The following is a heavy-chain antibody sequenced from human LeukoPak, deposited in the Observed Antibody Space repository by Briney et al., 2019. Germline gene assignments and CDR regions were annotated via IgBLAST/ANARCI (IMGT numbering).Heavy chain of an antibody. CDR3: ARSSYGMDV. CDR2: ISAYNGNT. D-gene: IGHD3-16*01. CDR1: GYSFTSDD. J-gene: IGHJ6*02. Sequence: SVKVSCKASGYSFTSDDITWVRQAPGQGLEWMGWISAYNGNTNYAQKLQGRVTMTTDTSTSTAYMELRSLRSDDTAVYYCARSSYGMDVWGQGTTVTVSS. V-gene: IGHV1-18*01.